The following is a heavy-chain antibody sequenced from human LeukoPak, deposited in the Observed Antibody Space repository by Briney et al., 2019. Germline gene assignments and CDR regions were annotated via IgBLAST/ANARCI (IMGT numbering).Heavy chain of an antibody. J-gene: IGHJ4*02. V-gene: IGHV5-51*01. D-gene: IGHD6-19*01. CDR3: ARPRSTGWYYFDY. Sequence: GESLKISCKVSGYSFTSYWIAWVRQMPEKGLEWMGIIFPGGSDTRYSPSFQGQVTISADKSFNTAYLQWSSLKASDTAMYYCARPRSTGWYYFDYWGQGALVTVSS. CDR2: IFPGGSDT. CDR1: GYSFTSYW.